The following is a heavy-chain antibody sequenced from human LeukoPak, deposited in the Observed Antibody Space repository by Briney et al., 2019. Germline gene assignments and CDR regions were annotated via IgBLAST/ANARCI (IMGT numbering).Heavy chain of an antibody. D-gene: IGHD6-19*01. CDR1: GFTFSSYG. Sequence: GGSLRLSCAASGFTFSSYGMHWVRQAPGKGLEGVAVIWYDGSNKYYADSVKGRFTISRDNSKNTLYLQMNSLRAEDTAVYYCARGRVAGSDAFDIWGQGTMVTVSS. CDR2: IWYDGSNK. J-gene: IGHJ3*02. CDR3: ARGRVAGSDAFDI. V-gene: IGHV3-33*01.